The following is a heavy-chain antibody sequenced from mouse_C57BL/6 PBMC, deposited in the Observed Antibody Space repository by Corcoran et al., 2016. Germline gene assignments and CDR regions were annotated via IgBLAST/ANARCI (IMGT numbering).Heavy chain of an antibody. D-gene: IGHD2-5*01. CDR1: GYTFTDYY. CDR3: ARKDYSNSWVAY. Sequence: EVQLQQSGPELVKPGASVKISCKASGYTFTDYYMNWVKQSHGKSLEWIGDINPNNGGTSYNQKFKGKATLTVDKSSSTAYMELRSLTSEDAAVYYCARKDYSNSWVAYWGQGTLVTVSA. J-gene: IGHJ3*01. CDR2: INPNNGGT. V-gene: IGHV1-26*01.